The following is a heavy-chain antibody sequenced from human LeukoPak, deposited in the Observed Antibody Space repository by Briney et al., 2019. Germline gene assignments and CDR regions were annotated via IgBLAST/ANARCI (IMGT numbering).Heavy chain of an antibody. CDR2: ISYDGSNK. D-gene: IGHD3-10*01. J-gene: IGHJ4*02. V-gene: IGHV3-30*18. CDR3: AKDRSSLLWFGESLDY. CDR1: GFTFSSYG. Sequence: GGSLRLSCAASGFTFSSYGMHWVRQAPGKGLEGVAVISYDGSNKYYADSVKGRFTISRDNSKNTLYLQMNSLRAEDTAVYYCAKDRSSLLWFGESLDYWGQGTLVTVSS.